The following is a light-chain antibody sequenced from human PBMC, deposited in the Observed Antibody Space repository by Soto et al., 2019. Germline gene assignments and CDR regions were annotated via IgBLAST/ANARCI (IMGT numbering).Light chain of an antibody. CDR2: DAY. J-gene: IGKJ5*01. V-gene: IGKV3D-11*02. Sequence: EVVLTQSPVALSLSPGERATLSCRASQSFRGLLAWYQQKPGQAPGLLSYDAYNRATGIPPRFSGSGSGTDFTLTISSLQPEESPVYYCQKRPMWHITFRHGTRLAIK. CDR3: QKRPMWHIT. CDR1: QSFRGL.